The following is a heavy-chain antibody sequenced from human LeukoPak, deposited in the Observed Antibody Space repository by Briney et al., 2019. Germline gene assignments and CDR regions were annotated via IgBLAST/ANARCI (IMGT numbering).Heavy chain of an antibody. CDR2: IYYTGNT. J-gene: IGHJ4*02. V-gene: IGHV4-61*01. Sequence: SETLSLTCSVSGGSVSSSSYYWSWIRQPPGKGLEWIGYIYYTGNTNYNPSLKSRVTISIDTSKNQFSLKLSSVTAADTAVYYCARGAHEAAGVLNYWGQGSLVTVSS. D-gene: IGHD6-13*01. CDR1: GGSVSSSSYY. CDR3: ARGAHEAAGVLNY.